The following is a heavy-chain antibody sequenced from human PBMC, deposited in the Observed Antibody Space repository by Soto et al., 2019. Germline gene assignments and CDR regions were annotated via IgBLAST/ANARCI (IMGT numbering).Heavy chain of an antibody. CDR3: ARCDSSSWTFPTDY. CDR2: MNPNSGNT. J-gene: IGHJ4*02. V-gene: IGHV1-8*01. CDR1: GYTFTSYD. Sequence: ASVKVSCKASGYTFTSYDINWVRQATGQGLEWMGRMNPNSGNTAYAQKFQGRVIMTRNTSINTAYMELSSLRSEDTAVYYCARCDSSSWTFPTDYWGQGTLVTLSS. D-gene: IGHD6-13*01.